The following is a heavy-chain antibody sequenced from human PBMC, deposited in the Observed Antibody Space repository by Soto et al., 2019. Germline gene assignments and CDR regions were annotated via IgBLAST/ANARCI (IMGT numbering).Heavy chain of an antibody. CDR1: GYAFNTYG. Sequence: QVQLVQSGAEVKKPGASVKVSCKASGYAFNTYGITWVRQAPGQGLEWMGWISGYNGNTKYPQKFQCRATMTPNTSTSKAYMELRGLRSDDTAVYYCARDMWSCGSGSYSVDYWGQGTPVTVSS. D-gene: IGHD3-10*01. V-gene: IGHV1-18*01. CDR2: ISGYNGNT. CDR3: ARDMWSCGSGSYSVDY. J-gene: IGHJ4*02.